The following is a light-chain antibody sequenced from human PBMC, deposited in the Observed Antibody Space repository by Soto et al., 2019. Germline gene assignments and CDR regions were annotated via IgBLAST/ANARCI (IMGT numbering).Light chain of an antibody. V-gene: IGKV3-20*01. CDR2: GAS. CDR1: QSVSSSY. Sequence: EIVLTQSPGALSLSPGEIATLSVRASQSVSSSYLAWYQQKPGQAPRLLIYGASSRATGIPDRFSGSGSGTDFTLTISRLESEDFAVYYCQQYGSSVTFGQGTRLEIK. CDR3: QQYGSSVT. J-gene: IGKJ5*01.